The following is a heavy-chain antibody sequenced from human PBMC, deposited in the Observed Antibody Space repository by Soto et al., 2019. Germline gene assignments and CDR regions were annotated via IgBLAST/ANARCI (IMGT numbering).Heavy chain of an antibody. D-gene: IGHD2-21*01. J-gene: IGHJ4*02. CDR1: GGSISSSSYY. V-gene: IGHV4-39*01. Sequence: SETLSLTCTVSGGSISSSSYYWGWIRQPPGKGLEWIGSIYYSGSTYYNPSLKSRVTISVDTSKNQFSLKLSSVTAEDTAVYYCALSDPSDYWGQGTLVTAPQ. CDR3: ALSDPSDY. CDR2: IYYSGST.